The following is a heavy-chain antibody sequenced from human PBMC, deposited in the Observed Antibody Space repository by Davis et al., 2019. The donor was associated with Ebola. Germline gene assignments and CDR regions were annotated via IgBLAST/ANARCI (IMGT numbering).Heavy chain of an antibody. D-gene: IGHD2/OR15-2a*01. CDR1: GYTFSRYW. J-gene: IGHJ4*02. V-gene: IGHV3-74*01. CDR2: LNEDGSRT. CDR3: AKEASSGSFH. Sequence: GESLKISCVGSGYTFSRYWMHWVRQAPGKGLEWVSRLNEDGSRTDHADSVRGRFTISRDNSKNTVDLQMNSLRAEDTAVYYCAKEASSGSFHWGQGTLVTVSS.